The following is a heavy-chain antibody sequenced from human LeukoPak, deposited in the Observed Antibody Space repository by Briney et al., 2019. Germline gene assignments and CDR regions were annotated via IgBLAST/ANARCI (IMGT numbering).Heavy chain of an antibody. CDR2: INHSGST. D-gene: IGHD6-13*01. Sequence: PSETLSLTCAVYGGSFSGYYWSWIRQPPGKGLEWIGEINHSGSTNYNPSLKSRVTISVDTSKNQFSLKLSSVTAADTAVYYCARRMGSYSSSWSRDNWFDPWGQGTLVTVSS. V-gene: IGHV4-34*01. J-gene: IGHJ5*02. CDR3: ARRMGSYSSSWSRDNWFDP. CDR1: GGSFSGYY.